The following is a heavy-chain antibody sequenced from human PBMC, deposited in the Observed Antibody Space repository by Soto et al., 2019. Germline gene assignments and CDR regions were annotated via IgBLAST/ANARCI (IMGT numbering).Heavy chain of an antibody. CDR2: MNPNSGNT. Sequence: ASVKVSCKASGYTFTSYDINWVRQATGQGLEWMGWMNPNSGNTGYAQKFQGRVTMTRNTSISTAYMELSSLRSEDTAVYYCARGIKGTHYGIWTGLKSHYYYYYGMDVWGQGTTVTVSS. CDR3: ARGIKGTHYGIWTGLKSHYYYYYGMDV. J-gene: IGHJ6*02. CDR1: GYTFTSYD. V-gene: IGHV1-8*01. D-gene: IGHD3-9*01.